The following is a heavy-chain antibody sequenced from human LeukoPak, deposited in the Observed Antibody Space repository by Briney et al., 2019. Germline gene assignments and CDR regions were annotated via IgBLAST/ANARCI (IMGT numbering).Heavy chain of an antibody. CDR2: MSFDGSHT. D-gene: IGHD3-9*01. Sequence: PGGSLRLSCAASGFTFSSYGMHWVRQAPGKGLEWVAVMSFDGSHTYYADSVKGRFTISRDNSKNTLYLQMNSLSAEDTAVYYCAKERVDWRYFDYWGQGTLVTVSS. CDR3: AKERVDWRYFDY. V-gene: IGHV3-30*18. CDR1: GFTFSSYG. J-gene: IGHJ4*02.